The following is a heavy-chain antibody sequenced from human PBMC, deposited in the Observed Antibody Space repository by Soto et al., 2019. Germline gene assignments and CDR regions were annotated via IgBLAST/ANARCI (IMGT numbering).Heavy chain of an antibody. CDR3: ARAEEGNYFDY. CDR2: ISYDGSNK. CDR1: GFTFSSYA. J-gene: IGHJ4*02. V-gene: IGHV3-30-3*01. Sequence: QVQLVESGGGVVQPGRSLRLSCAASGFTFSSYAMHWVRQAPGKGLEWVAVISYDGSNKYYADSVKGPFTISRDNSKNRLYLKMNGLRAGDTAVYYCARAEEGNYFDYWGKGTLVTVSS. D-gene: IGHD6-19*01.